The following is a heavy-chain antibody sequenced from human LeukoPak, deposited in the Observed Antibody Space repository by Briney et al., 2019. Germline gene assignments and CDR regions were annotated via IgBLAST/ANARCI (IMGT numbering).Heavy chain of an antibody. CDR2: INPNSGGT. V-gene: IGHV1-2*02. CDR3: ARVALDPYYYDSSGYYYFDY. D-gene: IGHD3-22*01. J-gene: IGHJ4*02. CDR1: GYTFTGYY. Sequence: ASVKVSCKASGYTFTGYYMHWVRQAPGQGLEWMGWINPNSGGTNYAQKFQGRVTMTRDTSISTAYMELGRLRSDDTAVYYCARVALDPYYYDSSGYYYFDYWGQGTLVTVSS.